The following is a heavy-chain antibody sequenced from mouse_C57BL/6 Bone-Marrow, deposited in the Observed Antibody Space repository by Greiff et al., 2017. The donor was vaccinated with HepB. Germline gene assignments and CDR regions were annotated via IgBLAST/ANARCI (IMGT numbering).Heavy chain of an antibody. Sequence: VQLQQSGAELARPGASVKLSCKASGYTFTSYGISWVKQRTGQGLEWIGEIYPRSGNTYYNEKFKGKATLTADKSSSTAYMELRSLTSEDSAVYFCAREVYYYGSSCSWFAYWGQGTLVTVSA. D-gene: IGHD1-1*01. CDR1: GYTFTSYG. CDR2: IYPRSGNT. J-gene: IGHJ3*01. V-gene: IGHV1-81*01. CDR3: AREVYYYGSSCSWFAY.